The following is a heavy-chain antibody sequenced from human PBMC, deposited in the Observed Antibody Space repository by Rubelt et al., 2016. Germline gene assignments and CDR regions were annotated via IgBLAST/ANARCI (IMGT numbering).Heavy chain of an antibody. D-gene: IGHD3-16*01. V-gene: IGHV3-21*01. CDR2: MSSTGNYI. Sequence: SGGGLVQPGESLRLSCAASGFSFSNYWMYWVRQAPGKGLVWVSSMSSTGNYIYYADSVKGRFTISRDNAKDSLYLQMNSLRAEDTAVYYCARGLIPPDYWGQGTLVTVSS. CDR1: GFSFSNYW. CDR3: ARGLIPPDY. J-gene: IGHJ4*02.